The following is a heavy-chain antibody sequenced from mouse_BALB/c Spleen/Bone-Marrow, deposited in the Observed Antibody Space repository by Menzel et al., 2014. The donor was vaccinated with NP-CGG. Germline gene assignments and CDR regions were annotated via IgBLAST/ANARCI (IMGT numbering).Heavy chain of an antibody. CDR3: ARHGNLRNYYAMDY. V-gene: IGHV1-66*01. Sequence: VKLMESGPELVKPGASVKISCKASGYSFTSYYIHWVKQRPGQGLEWIGWIFPGSGNTKYSEKFKGKATLTADTSSSTAYIQLSSLTSEDSAVYVCARHGNLRNYYAMDYWGQGTSVTGSS. D-gene: IGHD2-1*01. CDR1: GYSFTSYY. J-gene: IGHJ4*01. CDR2: IFPGSGNT.